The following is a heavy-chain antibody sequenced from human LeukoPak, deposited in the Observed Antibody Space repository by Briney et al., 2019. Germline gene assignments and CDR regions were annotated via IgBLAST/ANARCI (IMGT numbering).Heavy chain of an antibody. CDR3: TTGAHVVVADDLDY. CDR2: IKSKTDGGTT. CDR1: GFTFSNAW. V-gene: IGHV3-15*01. Sequence: GGSLRLFCPASGFTFSNAWMSCVRQAPGKGLEWVGRIKSKTDGGTTDYAAPVKGRFTISRDDSKNTLYLQMNSLKTEDTAVYYCTTGAHVVVADDLDYGGGGTLVTVSS. J-gene: IGHJ4*02. D-gene: IGHD2-15*01.